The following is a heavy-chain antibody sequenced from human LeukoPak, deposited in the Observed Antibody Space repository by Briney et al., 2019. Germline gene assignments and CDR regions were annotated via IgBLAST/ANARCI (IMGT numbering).Heavy chain of an antibody. J-gene: IGHJ4*02. Sequence: PSETLSLTCTVSGGSISSYYWTWIRQPPGKGLEWIGSIYHSGSTYYNPSLKSRVTISVDTSKNQFSLKLSSVTAADTAVYYCASWIDYWGQGTLVTVSS. CDR3: ASWIDY. V-gene: IGHV4-59*08. CDR1: GGSISSYY. D-gene: IGHD1-1*01. CDR2: IYHSGST.